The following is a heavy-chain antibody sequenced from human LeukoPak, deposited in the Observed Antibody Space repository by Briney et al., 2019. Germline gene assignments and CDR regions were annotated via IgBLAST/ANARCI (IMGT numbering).Heavy chain of an antibody. J-gene: IGHJ6*02. Sequence: GASVKVSCKASGYTFTGYHMHWVRQAPGQGLEWMGRINPNSGGTNYAQKFQGRVTMTRDTSISTAYMELSRLRSDDTAVYYCARVHYYYYGMDVWGQGTTVTVSS. V-gene: IGHV1-2*06. CDR3: ARVHYYYYGMDV. CDR2: INPNSGGT. CDR1: GYTFTGYH.